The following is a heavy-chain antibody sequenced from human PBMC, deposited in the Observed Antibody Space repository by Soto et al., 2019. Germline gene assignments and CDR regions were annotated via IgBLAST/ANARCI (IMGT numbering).Heavy chain of an antibody. CDR3: ARGLSWTLFDN. J-gene: IGHJ4*02. D-gene: IGHD5-12*01. CDR2: ICYSGST. V-gene: IGHV4-31*03. Sequence: QVQLQGSGPALVKPSQTLSLTCTVSGGSISTGGYYSTWIRQHPGKGLAWIGYICYSGSTYYNPSLKSRVTISVVTSKNQFSLKLSSVTAADTAVYYCARGLSWTLFDNWGQGTLVTVSS. CDR1: GGSISTGGYY.